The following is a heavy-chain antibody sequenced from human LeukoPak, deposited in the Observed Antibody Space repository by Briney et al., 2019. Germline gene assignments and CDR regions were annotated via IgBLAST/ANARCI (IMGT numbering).Heavy chain of an antibody. V-gene: IGHV3-49*04. CDR2: IRNKASGGTT. CDR1: GFTFGDYA. D-gene: IGHD2-21*02. Sequence: PGRSLRLSCTASGFTFGDYAMSWVRQAPGKGLEWVGFIRNKASGGTTDYAASVRGRFTISRDDSKSIAYLQMNSLKIGDTAVYYCTRECCDWDVNFDYWGQGTLVTVSS. J-gene: IGHJ4*02. CDR3: TRECCDWDVNFDY.